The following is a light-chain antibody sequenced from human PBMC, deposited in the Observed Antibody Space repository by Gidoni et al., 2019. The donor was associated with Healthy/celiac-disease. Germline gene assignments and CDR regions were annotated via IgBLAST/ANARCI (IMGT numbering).Light chain of an antibody. J-gene: IGLJ2*01. Sequence: YWCTRPPRGPGAQGATARITCGGNNIGSKSVHWYQQKPGQAPVLVVYDDSDRPSGIPERFSGSNSGNTATLTISRVEAGDEADYYCQVWDSSSDHLVVFGGGTKLTVL. V-gene: IGLV3-21*02. CDR3: QVWDSSSDHLVV. CDR2: DDS. CDR1: NIGSKS.